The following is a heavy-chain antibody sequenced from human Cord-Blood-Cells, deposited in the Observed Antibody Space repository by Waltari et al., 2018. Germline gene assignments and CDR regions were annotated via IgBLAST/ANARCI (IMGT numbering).Heavy chain of an antibody. CDR2: INAGNGNT. CDR3: ARDLRLPITMVRGVINY. CDR1: GYTFTSYA. D-gene: IGHD3-10*01. Sequence: QVQLVQSGAEVKKPGASVKVSCKASGYTFTSYAMHWVRQAPGQRLEWMGWINAGNGNTKYSQKFQGRVTITRDTSASTAYMELSSLRSEDTAVYYCARDLRLPITMVRGVINYWGQGTLFIVSS. J-gene: IGHJ4*02. V-gene: IGHV1-3*01.